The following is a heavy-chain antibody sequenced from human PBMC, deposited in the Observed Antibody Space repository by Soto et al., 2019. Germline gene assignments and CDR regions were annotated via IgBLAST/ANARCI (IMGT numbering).Heavy chain of an antibody. CDR2: IYYSGST. V-gene: IGHV4-59*01. CDR3: ARVRQDYDSSGYYAMRFDY. J-gene: IGHJ4*02. CDR1: GGSISSYY. D-gene: IGHD3-22*01. Sequence: SETLSLTCTVSGGSISSYYWSWIRQPPGKGLEWIGYIYYSGSTNYNPSLKSRVTISVDTSKNQFSLKLSSVTAADTAVYYCARVRQDYDSSGYYAMRFDYWGQGTLVTVAS.